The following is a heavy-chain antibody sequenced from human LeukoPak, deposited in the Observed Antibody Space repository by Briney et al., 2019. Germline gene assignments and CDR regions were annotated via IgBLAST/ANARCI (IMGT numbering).Heavy chain of an antibody. CDR3: ARDPVVRGVLGTNWFDP. J-gene: IGHJ5*02. CDR2: IILIFGTA. D-gene: IGHD3-10*01. V-gene: IGHV1-69*13. CDR1: GYTFTGYY. Sequence: ASVKVSCKASGYTFTGYYMHWVRQAPGQGLEWMGGIILIFGTANYAQKFQGRVTITADESTSTAYMELSSLRSEDTAVYYCARDPVVRGVLGTNWFDPWGQGTLVTVSS.